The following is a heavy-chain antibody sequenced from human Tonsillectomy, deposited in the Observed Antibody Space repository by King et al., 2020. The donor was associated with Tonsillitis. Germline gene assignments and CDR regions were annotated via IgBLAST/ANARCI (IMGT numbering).Heavy chain of an antibody. CDR2: MDPSDSYT. V-gene: IGHV5-10-1*03. D-gene: IGHD5-24*01. J-gene: IGHJ4*02. CDR3: ARMALGAYSFDY. Sequence: QLVQSGAEVKKPGESLRISCEGSGYSFTSYWISWVRQMPGKGLEWMGRMDPSDSYTNYSPSFQGHVTISADKSISTAYLQWSSLKASDTAMYYCARMALGAYSFDYWGQGTLVTVSS. CDR1: GYSFTSYW.